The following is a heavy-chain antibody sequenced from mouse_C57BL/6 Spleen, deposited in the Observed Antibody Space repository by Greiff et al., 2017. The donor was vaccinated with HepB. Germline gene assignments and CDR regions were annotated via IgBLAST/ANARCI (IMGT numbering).Heavy chain of an antibody. Sequence: VQLVESDAELVKPGASVKISCKVSGYTFTDHTIHWMKQRPEQGLEWIGYIYPRDGSTKYNEKFKGKATLTADKSSSTAYMQLNSLTSEDSAVYFCARSKIYYDYSYYFDYWGQGTTLTVSS. V-gene: IGHV1-78*01. CDR1: GYTFTDHT. CDR2: IYPRDGST. J-gene: IGHJ2*01. CDR3: ARSKIYYDYSYYFDY. D-gene: IGHD2-4*01.